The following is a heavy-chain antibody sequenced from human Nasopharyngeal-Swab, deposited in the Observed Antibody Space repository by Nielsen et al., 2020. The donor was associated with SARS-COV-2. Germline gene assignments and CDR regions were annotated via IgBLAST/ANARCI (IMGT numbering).Heavy chain of an antibody. J-gene: IGHJ6*03. Sequence: ASVLVSCKASGYSFTSYAMHWVRQAPAQRREGMVWINAGNGNTKYSQKFQGRVTITRDTSASTAYMELSSLRSEDTAVYYCARDTPAITIFGVVINYYYYYMDVWGKGTTVTVSS. CDR2: INAGNGNT. D-gene: IGHD3-3*01. CDR1: GYSFTSYA. CDR3: ARDTPAITIFGVVINYYYYYMDV. V-gene: IGHV1-3*01.